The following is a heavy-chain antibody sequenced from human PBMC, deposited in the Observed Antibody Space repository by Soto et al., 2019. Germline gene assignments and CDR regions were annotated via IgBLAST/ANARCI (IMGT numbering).Heavy chain of an antibody. Sequence: QVQLVESGGGVVQPGRSLRLSCAASGFTFSSYGMHWVRQAPGKGLEWVAVISYDGSNKYYADSVKGRFTISRDNSKNPLYLQMNSLRAEDTAVYYCAKALEWELPDYWGQGTLVTVSS. V-gene: IGHV3-30*18. CDR3: AKALEWELPDY. CDR1: GFTFSSYG. CDR2: ISYDGSNK. D-gene: IGHD1-26*01. J-gene: IGHJ4*02.